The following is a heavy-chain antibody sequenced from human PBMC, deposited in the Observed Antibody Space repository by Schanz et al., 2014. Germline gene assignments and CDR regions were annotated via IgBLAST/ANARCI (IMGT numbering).Heavy chain of an antibody. CDR1: GFSFSSYA. Sequence: EVQLLESGGGLVQPGGSLRLSCAASGFSFSSYAMGWVRQAPGKGLEWVSAISGSGGSTYYADSVKGRFTISRDNSKNTRYLQMNSLRAEDTAVYFCAKIERNEDWGQGTLXTVSS. J-gene: IGHJ4*02. V-gene: IGHV3-23*01. CDR2: ISGSGGST. D-gene: IGHD1-1*01. CDR3: AKIERNED.